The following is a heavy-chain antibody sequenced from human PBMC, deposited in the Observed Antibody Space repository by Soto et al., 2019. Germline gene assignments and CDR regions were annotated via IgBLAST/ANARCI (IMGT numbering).Heavy chain of an antibody. D-gene: IGHD4-17*01. V-gene: IGHV3-30*18. CDR3: AKDRYGDSVGGHIDY. Sequence: QVQLVESGGGVVQPGRSLRVSCAASGITFRNYAMHWVRQAPGQGLEWVAVISDDGSNKYYADTVKGRFTISRDNFKNTLYLQMNSLRAEDTAVYYCAKDRYGDSVGGHIDYWGQGTLVTASS. CDR1: GITFRNYA. CDR2: ISDDGSNK. J-gene: IGHJ4*02.